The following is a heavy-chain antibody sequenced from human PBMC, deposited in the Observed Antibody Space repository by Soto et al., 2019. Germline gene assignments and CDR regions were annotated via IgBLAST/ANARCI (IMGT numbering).Heavy chain of an antibody. V-gene: IGHV1-3*01. CDR1: GYTFTSYA. CDR3: ASGYDFWSGGAYMDV. D-gene: IGHD3-3*01. J-gene: IGHJ6*03. Sequence: QVQLVQSGAEVKKPGASVKVSCKASGYTFTSYAMHWVRQAPGQRLEWMGWINAGNGNTKYSQKFQGRVTITRDTSASTAYTELSSLRSEDTAVYYCASGYDFWSGGAYMDVWGKGTTVTVSS. CDR2: INAGNGNT.